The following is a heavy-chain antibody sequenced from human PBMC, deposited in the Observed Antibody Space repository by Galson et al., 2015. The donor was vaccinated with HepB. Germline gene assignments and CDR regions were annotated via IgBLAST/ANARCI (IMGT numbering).Heavy chain of an antibody. J-gene: IGHJ4*02. CDR3: ASWDQWVGFRHFDY. CDR1: GAPISSSSYY. V-gene: IGHV4-39*01. CDR2: IYYSGSP. D-gene: IGHD6-19*01. Sequence: SETLSLTCTVSGAPISSSSYYWGWIRQPPGKGLEWIGNIYYSGSPYYNPSLKSRVTISVDLSTNQFSLKLSSVTAADTAVYYSASWDQWVGFRHFDYWGQGILVTVSS.